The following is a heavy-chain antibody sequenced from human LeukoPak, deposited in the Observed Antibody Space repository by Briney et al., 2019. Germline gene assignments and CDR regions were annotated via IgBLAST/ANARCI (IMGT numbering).Heavy chain of an antibody. D-gene: IGHD6-19*01. CDR2: ISSSGNTI. V-gene: IGHV3-48*03. CDR1: GFTFSSYD. J-gene: IGHJ4*02. CDR3: ARGDSSGWSYFDY. Sequence: PGRSLRLSCAASGFTFSSYDMNWVRQAPGKGLDWISYISSSGNTIYYADSVKGRFTISRDKAKNSLYLQMNSLRAEDTAVYYCARGDSSGWSYFDYWGQGTLVTVSS.